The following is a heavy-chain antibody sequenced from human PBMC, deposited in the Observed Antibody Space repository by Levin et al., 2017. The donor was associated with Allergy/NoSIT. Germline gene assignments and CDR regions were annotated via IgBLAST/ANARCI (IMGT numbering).Heavy chain of an antibody. CDR1: GFTFDNYA. CDR3: VKDIQTPEAPGMVLQF. CDR2: ISWNSAKI. Sequence: SCAASGFTFDNYAMHWVRQPPGKGLEWVSGISWNSAKIGYGDSVKGRVTISRDTAKNSLYLQMNSLRAEDTAFYYCVKDIQTPEAPGMVLQFWGQGTLVMVSS. J-gene: IGHJ1*01. D-gene: IGHD4-11*01. V-gene: IGHV3-9*01.